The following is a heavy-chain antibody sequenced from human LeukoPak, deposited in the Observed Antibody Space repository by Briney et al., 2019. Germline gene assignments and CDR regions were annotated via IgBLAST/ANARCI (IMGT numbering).Heavy chain of an antibody. Sequence: GASVKVSCKASVYTFTGYYMHWVRQAPGQGLEWMGWINPDTGGTSYAQRFQGRVTMTRDTSISTAYMELSRLTSDDTAVYYCARGGEVCSSTSCYRGHEYWGQGTLVTVSS. V-gene: IGHV1-2*02. CDR2: INPDTGGT. D-gene: IGHD2-2*01. CDR3: ARGGEVCSSTSCYRGHEY. J-gene: IGHJ4*02. CDR1: VYTFTGYY.